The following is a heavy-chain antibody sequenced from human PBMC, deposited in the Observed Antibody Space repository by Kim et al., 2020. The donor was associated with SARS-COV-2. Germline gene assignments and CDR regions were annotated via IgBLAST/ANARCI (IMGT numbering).Heavy chain of an antibody. J-gene: IGHJ4*02. D-gene: IGHD3-10*01. CDR3: ARDGGFGRKFDY. Sequence: YYADSVKGRFTISRDNAKNSLYLQMNSLRAEDTAVYYCARDGGFGRKFDYWGQGTLVTVSS. V-gene: IGHV3-21*01.